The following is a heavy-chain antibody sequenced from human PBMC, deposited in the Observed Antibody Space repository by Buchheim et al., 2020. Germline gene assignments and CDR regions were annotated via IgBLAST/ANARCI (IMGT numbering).Heavy chain of an antibody. CDR3: AKDPYYDILTGYQYLPNFDY. D-gene: IGHD3-9*01. CDR2: ISGSGGST. CDR1: GFTFSSYA. Sequence: EVQLLESGGGLVQPGGSLRLSCAASGFTFSSYAMSWVRQAPGKGLEWVSAISGSGGSTYYADSVKGRFTISRDNSKNTLYLQMNSLRAEDTAVYYCAKDPYYDILTGYQYLPNFDYWGQGTL. V-gene: IGHV3-23*01. J-gene: IGHJ4*02.